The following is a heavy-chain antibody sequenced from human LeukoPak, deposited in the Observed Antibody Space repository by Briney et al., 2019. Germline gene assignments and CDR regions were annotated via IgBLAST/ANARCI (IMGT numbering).Heavy chain of an antibody. Sequence: KPSETLSLTCTVSGGSISSYYWSWIRQPPGKGLEWIGYIYYSGSTNYNPSLKSRVTISVDTSKNQFSLKLSSVTAADTAVYYCARVDLGFADLYAFDIWGQGTMVTVSS. CDR3: ARVDLGFADLYAFDI. CDR1: GGSISSYY. CDR2: IYYSGST. D-gene: IGHD3-3*01. J-gene: IGHJ3*02. V-gene: IGHV4-59*01.